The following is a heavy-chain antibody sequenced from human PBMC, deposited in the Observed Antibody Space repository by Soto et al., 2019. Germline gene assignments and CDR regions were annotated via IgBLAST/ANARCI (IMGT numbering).Heavy chain of an antibody. CDR1: GFTFSSYA. CDR2: IAYDGRNK. V-gene: IGHV3-30*04. D-gene: IGHD1-1*01. CDR3: ARELERVFDY. Sequence: GGSLRLSCAASGFTFSSYAMHWVRQAPGKGLEWVAVIAYDGRNKYYADSVKGRFTISRDNSKNTPYLQMNSLRIEDTAVYYCARELERVFDYWGQGTLVTVSS. J-gene: IGHJ4*02.